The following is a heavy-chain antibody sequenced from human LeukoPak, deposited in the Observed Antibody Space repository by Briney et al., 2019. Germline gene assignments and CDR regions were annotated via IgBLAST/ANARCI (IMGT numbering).Heavy chain of an antibody. V-gene: IGHV1-69*01. CDR3: ARGGYRRNWFDP. CDR1: GGTFSSYA. CDR2: IIPIFGTA. D-gene: IGHD6-13*01. Sequence: SVKVSCKASGGTFSSYAISWVRQAPGQGLEWMGGIIPIFGTANYAQKFQGRVTITADESTSTAYMELSSLRSEDTAVYYCARGGYRRNWFDPWGQGTLVTASS. J-gene: IGHJ5*02.